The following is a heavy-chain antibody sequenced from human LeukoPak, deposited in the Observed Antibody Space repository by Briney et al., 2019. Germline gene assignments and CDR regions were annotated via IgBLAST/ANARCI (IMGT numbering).Heavy chain of an antibody. CDR1: GFTVSSNY. CDR2: IYSGGST. Sequence: GGSLRLSCAASGFTVSSNYMSWVRQAPGKGLEWVSVIYSGGSTYYADSVKGRFTISRDNSKNTLYLQMNSLRAEDTAVYYCARGKGRNSSGWPRYFDYWGQGTLVTVSS. V-gene: IGHV3-66*01. D-gene: IGHD6-19*01. J-gene: IGHJ4*02. CDR3: ARGKGRNSSGWPRYFDY.